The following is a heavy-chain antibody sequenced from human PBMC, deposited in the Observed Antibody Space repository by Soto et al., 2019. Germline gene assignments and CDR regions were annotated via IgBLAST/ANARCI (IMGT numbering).Heavy chain of an antibody. CDR1: GGSFSGYY. V-gene: IGHV4-34*01. Sequence: ETLSLTCAVYGGSFSGYYWTWIRQPPGKGPEWIGEINHSGSTNYNPSLKSRVTISIDTSNNQFSLKLSSVTAADTAVYYCARGVLVMVYATLDYWGQGTLVTVSS. J-gene: IGHJ4*02. D-gene: IGHD2-8*01. CDR3: ARGVLVMVYATLDY. CDR2: INHSGST.